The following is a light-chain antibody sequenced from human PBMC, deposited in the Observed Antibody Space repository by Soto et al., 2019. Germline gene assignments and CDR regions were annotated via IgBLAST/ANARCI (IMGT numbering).Light chain of an antibody. J-gene: IGKJ1*01. CDR1: QSISNKH. Sequence: EIVLPQSPGTLSLSPGERVTLSCRASQSISNKHLAWYQKTPGQAPRLMIHGTSNRATGIPDRVSGSGSGTDVTLTFSRLEPEDFAVYYCQQRGSSPPTFGQGTKVDI. V-gene: IGKV3-20*01. CDR3: QQRGSSPPT. CDR2: GTS.